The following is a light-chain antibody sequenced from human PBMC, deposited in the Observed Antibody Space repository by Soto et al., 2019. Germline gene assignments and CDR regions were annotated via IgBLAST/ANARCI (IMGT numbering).Light chain of an antibody. Sequence: EIVMTQSPATLSVSPGERATLSCRASQSVSSNLAWYQQKPGQAPRLLIYGASTRATGIPARFSGSGSGTEFTLTISSLQSEDFAVYYCQQYNNWPFTLGPGTKVEIK. J-gene: IGKJ3*01. CDR3: QQYNNWPFT. CDR2: GAS. V-gene: IGKV3-15*01. CDR1: QSVSSN.